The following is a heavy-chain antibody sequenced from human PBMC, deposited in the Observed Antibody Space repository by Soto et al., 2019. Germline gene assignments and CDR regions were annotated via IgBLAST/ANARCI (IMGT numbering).Heavy chain of an antibody. CDR2: ISGSGGSA. Sequence: GGSLRLSCAASGFTFSSYAMSWVRQAPGKGLEWVSTISGSGGSADYADSVKGRFTISRDNPQNTLYLEMNSLRAEDTAIYYCAKDRFHVVVTVSIFDPWGQGTLVTVS. J-gene: IGHJ5*02. CDR3: AKDRFHVVVTVSIFDP. V-gene: IGHV3-23*01. CDR1: GFTFSSYA. D-gene: IGHD2-21*02.